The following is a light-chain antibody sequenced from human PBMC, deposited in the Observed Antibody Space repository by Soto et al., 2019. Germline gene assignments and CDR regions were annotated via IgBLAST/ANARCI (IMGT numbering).Light chain of an antibody. Sequence: DIQMTQSPSSLSASVGDRVTITCRASQSISSYLNWFQQKPGKVPKSLIYAASSLQSGVPSRFSGSGSGTDFTLTISSLQPEDFATYYCQQSYSTPLTFGGGTKVEIK. V-gene: IGKV1-39*01. CDR1: QSISSY. J-gene: IGKJ4*01. CDR2: AAS. CDR3: QQSYSTPLT.